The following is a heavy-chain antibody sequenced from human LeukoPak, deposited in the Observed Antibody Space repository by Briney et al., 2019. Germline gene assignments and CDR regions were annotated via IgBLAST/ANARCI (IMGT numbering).Heavy chain of an antibody. CDR2: IYSGGST. CDR1: EFSVGSNY. CDR3: AKNGDRGAYCSGGSCYPYYYYYMDV. D-gene: IGHD2-15*01. J-gene: IGHJ6*03. Sequence: GGSLRLSCAASEFSVGSNYMTWVRQAPGKGLEWVSLIYSGGSTYYADSVKGRFTISRDNSKNTLYLQMNSLRAEDTAIYYCAKNGDRGAYCSGGSCYPYYYYYMDVWGKGTTVTISS. V-gene: IGHV3-66*01.